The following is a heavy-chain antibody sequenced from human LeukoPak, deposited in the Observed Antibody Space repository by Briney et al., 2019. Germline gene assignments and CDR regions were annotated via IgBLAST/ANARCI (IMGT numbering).Heavy chain of an antibody. CDR2: IIPIFGTA. CDR3: ARGSRGWAPYDAFDI. D-gene: IGHD6-19*01. J-gene: IGHJ3*02. Sequence: SVKVSCKASGGTFSSYAISWVRQAPGQGLEWMGGIIPIFGTANYAQKFQGRVTITADESTSTAYMELNGLRSEDTAVYYCARGSRGWAPYDAFDIWGQGTMVTVSS. CDR1: GGTFSSYA. V-gene: IGHV1-69*13.